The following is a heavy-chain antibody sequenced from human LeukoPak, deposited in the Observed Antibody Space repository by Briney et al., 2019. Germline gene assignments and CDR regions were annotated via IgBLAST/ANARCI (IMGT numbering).Heavy chain of an antibody. CDR2: ISSSSSYI. J-gene: IGHJ6*03. D-gene: IGHD3-3*01. CDR1: GFTFNTYS. Sequence: GGSLRLSCAASGFTFNTYSMNWVRQAPGKGLEWVSSISSSSSYIYYADSVKGRFTISRDNAKNSLYLQMNSLRAEDTAVYYCARFTTPHYYYYYMDVWGKGTTVTVSS. CDR3: ARFTTPHYYYYYMDV. V-gene: IGHV3-21*01.